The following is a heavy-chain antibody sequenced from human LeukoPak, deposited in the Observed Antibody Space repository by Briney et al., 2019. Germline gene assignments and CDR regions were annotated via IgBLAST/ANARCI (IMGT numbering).Heavy chain of an antibody. CDR1: GFTFSSYS. Sequence: PGGSLRLSCAASGFTFSSYSMNWVRQAPGKGLEWVSYISSSSSTVYYADSVKGRFTISRDNAKNSLYLQMNSLRAEDTAVYYCARDLGDYDALDAFDIWGQGTMVTVSS. D-gene: IGHD4-17*01. CDR2: ISSSSSTV. J-gene: IGHJ3*02. CDR3: ARDLGDYDALDAFDI. V-gene: IGHV3-48*04.